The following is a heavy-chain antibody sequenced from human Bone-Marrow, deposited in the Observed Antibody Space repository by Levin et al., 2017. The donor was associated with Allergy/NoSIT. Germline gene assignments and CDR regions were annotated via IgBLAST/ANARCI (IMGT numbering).Heavy chain of an antibody. CDR1: GYSFSSYW. D-gene: IGHD2-15*01. CDR2: IYPGESKT. Sequence: KVSCMGSGYSFSSYWIGWVRQMSGKGLEWMGAIYPGESKTRYSPSFQGQITISADKSVATAYLQWDSLKASDTAIYYCTRTIDYRGYYYMDVWAKGTPVIVSS. CDR3: TRTIDYRGYYYMDV. V-gene: IGHV5-51*01. J-gene: IGHJ6*03.